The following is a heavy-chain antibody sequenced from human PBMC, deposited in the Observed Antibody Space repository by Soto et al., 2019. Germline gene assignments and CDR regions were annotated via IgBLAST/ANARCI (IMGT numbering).Heavy chain of an antibody. Sequence: SGPTLVKPTQTLTLTCTFSGFSLSTSGVGVGWIRQPPGKALEWLALIYWNDDKRYSPSLKSRLTITKDTSKNQVVLTMTNMDPVDTATYYCAHRDQIGGSSGYFPSYYYYGMDVWGQGTTVTVSS. V-gene: IGHV2-5*01. CDR2: IYWNDDK. D-gene: IGHD3-22*01. CDR3: AHRDQIGGSSGYFPSYYYYGMDV. CDR1: GFSLSTSGVG. J-gene: IGHJ6*02.